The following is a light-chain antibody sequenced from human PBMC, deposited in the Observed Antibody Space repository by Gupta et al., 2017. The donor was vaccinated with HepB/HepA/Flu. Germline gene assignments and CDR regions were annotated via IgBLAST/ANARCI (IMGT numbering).Light chain of an antibody. J-gene: IGLJ1*01. CDR2: GKN. CDR1: NLRDYY. CDR3: NSRDSSGNYV. V-gene: IGLV3-19*01. Sequence: LTPDPAVSVALGETVRITCQGDNLRDYYASWYRHKPGQAPVLLMYGKNRRPSGIADRISGSSSADTASVIITGAQGEDEGDYYCNSRDSSGNYVFGSGTKVSVL.